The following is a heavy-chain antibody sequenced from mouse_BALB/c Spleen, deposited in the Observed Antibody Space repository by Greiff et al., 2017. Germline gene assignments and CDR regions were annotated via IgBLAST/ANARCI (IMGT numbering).Heavy chain of an antibody. D-gene: IGHD2-10*02. CDR2: ISSGGST. CDR1: GFTFSSYA. V-gene: IGHV5-6-5*01. CDR3: ARPYGNYYYYAMDY. Sequence: DVKLVESGGGLVKPGGSLKLSCAASGFTFSSYALSWVRQTPEKRLEWVASISSGGSTYYPDSVKGRFTISRDNARNILYLQMSSLRSEDTAMYYCARPYGNYYYYAMDYWGQGTSVTVSS. J-gene: IGHJ4*01.